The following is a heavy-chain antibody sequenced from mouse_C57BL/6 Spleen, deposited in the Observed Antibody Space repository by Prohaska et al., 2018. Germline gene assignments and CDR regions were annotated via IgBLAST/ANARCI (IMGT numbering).Heavy chain of an antibody. D-gene: IGHD1-1*02. J-gene: IGHJ1*03. CDR1: GFTFSGFW. CDR3: MRYGSYWYFDV. Sequence: EVQLLETGGGLVQPGGSRGLSCEGSGFTFSGFWMSWVRQTPGKTLERIGEINSDGSAINYAPSIKDRFTIFRDNDKSTLYLQMSNVRSEDTATYFCMRYGSYWYFDVWGTGTTVTVSS. CDR2: INSDGSAI. V-gene: IGHV11-2*01.